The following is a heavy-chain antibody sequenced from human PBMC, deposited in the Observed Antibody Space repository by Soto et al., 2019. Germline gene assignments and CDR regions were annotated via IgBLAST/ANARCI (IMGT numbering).Heavy chain of an antibody. D-gene: IGHD3-22*01. CDR3: ARITMLLVVSQNWRAFDI. CDR1: GYTFTSYG. Sequence: ASVKVSCKDSGYTFTSYGISWVRQAPGQGLEWLGWISAYNGNTNYAQKLKGRVTMTTDTSTCTVYVELRSLRSDDTAVCSGARITMLLVVSQNWRAFDIWGQGTMVTVSS. CDR2: ISAYNGNT. J-gene: IGHJ3*02. V-gene: IGHV1-18*01.